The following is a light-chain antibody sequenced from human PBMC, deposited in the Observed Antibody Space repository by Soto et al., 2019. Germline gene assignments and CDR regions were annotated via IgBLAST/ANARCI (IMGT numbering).Light chain of an antibody. Sequence: QSALTQPASVSGSPGQSITISCTAIGPYKYFSWYQHHPGKAPRLLIYDVTNRPSGVSSRFSGSGSGNTASLTISGLQAEDEADYYCASYASSTTLVVVGGGTKLTVL. V-gene: IGLV2-14*03. CDR2: DVT. J-gene: IGLJ2*01. CDR3: ASYASSTTLVV. CDR1: GPYKY.